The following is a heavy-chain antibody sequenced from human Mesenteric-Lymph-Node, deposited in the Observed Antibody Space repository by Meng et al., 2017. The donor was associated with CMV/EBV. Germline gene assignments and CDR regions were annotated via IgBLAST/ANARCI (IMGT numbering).Heavy chain of an antibody. J-gene: IGHJ4*02. CDR3: ARSQPTTYRGSFDY. CDR1: GGSISSYH. D-gene: IGHD1-26*01. V-gene: IGHV4-59*12. CDR2: ISYSGSP. Sequence: SETLSLTCTVSGGSISSYHWSWIRQSPEKGLEWIGYISYSGSPNYNPSLKSRVTMSVDTSKNQFSLKLSSVTAADTAVYYCARSQPTTYRGSFDYWGQGTLVTVSS.